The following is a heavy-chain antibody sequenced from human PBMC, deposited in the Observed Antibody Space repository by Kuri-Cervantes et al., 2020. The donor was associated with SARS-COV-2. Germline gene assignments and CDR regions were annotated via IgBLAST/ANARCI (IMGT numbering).Heavy chain of an antibody. D-gene: IGHD2-2*01. J-gene: IGHJ5*02. V-gene: IGHV4-59*12. CDR1: GGSISSYY. Sequence: SETLSLTCTVSGGSISSYYWSWIRQPPGKRLEWIGYIYYSGSTNYNPSLKSRVTISVDTSKNQFSLKLSSVTAADTAVYYCAREETDIVVVPAAMNWFDPWGQGTLVTVSS. CDR3: AREETDIVVVPAAMNWFDP. CDR2: IYYSGST.